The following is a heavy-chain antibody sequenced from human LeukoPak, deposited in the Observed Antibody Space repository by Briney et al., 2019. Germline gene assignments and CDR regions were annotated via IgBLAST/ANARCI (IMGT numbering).Heavy chain of an antibody. CDR2: TYYRSRWYN. D-gene: IGHD7-27*01. V-gene: IGHV6-1*01. Sequence: SQTLSLTCAISGDSVSSSSAAWNWIRQSPSRGLEWLGRTYYRSRWYNDYAVSVKSRITINPDTSKNQFSLKLNSVTPEDTAVFYCAREWGPTTIHDYWGQGTLVTVSS. J-gene: IGHJ4*02. CDR1: GDSVSSSSAA. CDR3: AREWGPTTIHDY.